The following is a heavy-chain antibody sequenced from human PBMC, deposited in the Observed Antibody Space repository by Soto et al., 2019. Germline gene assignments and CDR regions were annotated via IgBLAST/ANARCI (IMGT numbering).Heavy chain of an antibody. D-gene: IGHD3-10*01. CDR3: ARTVWYGEGAFDI. CDR2: IIPIFGTA. J-gene: IGHJ3*02. CDR1: GGTFSSCA. Sequence: ASVKVSCKASGGTFSSCAISWVRQAPGQGLEWMGGIIPIFGTANHAQKFQGRVTITADESTSTAYMELSSLRSEDTAVYYCARTVWYGEGAFDIWGQGTMVTVSS. V-gene: IGHV1-69*13.